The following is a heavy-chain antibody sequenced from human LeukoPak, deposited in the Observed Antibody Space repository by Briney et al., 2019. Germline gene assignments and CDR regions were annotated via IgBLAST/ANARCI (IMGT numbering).Heavy chain of an antibody. V-gene: IGHV1-2*02. Sequence: GASVKVSCKASGYTFTGYYMHWVRQAPGQGLEWMGWINPNSGGTNYAQKFQGRVTMTRDTSTSTVYMELSSLRSEDTAVYYCARGIVGATVPLDYWGQGTLVTVSS. D-gene: IGHD1-26*01. CDR1: GYTFTGYY. CDR3: ARGIVGATVPLDY. CDR2: INPNSGGT. J-gene: IGHJ4*02.